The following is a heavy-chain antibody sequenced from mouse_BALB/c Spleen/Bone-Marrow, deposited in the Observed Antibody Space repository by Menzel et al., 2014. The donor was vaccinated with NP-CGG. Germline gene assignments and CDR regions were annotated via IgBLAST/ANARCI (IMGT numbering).Heavy chain of an antibody. D-gene: IGHD2-14*01. V-gene: IGHV1S22*01. Sequence: LKESGSELVRPGASVKLSCKASGYTFTSYWMHWVKQRPGQGLEWIGNFYPGSGSTNYDEKFKRQATLTVDTSSSTAYMQLSSLTSEDSAVYYCTRYRYDADYFDYWGQGTTLTVSS. CDR1: GYTFTSYW. CDR2: FYPGSGST. J-gene: IGHJ2*01. CDR3: TRYRYDADYFDY.